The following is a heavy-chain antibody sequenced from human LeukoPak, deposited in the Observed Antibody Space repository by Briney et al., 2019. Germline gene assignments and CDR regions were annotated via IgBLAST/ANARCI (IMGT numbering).Heavy chain of an antibody. Sequence: ASVKVSCKASGYTFTSYDINWVRQAPGQGLEWMGIINPSGGSTSYAQKFQGRVTMTRDTSTSTVYMELSSLRSEDTAVYYCARDIVGQPDFDYWGQGTLVTVSS. CDR2: INPSGGST. CDR3: ARDIVGQPDFDY. CDR1: GYTFTSYD. V-gene: IGHV1-46*01. D-gene: IGHD3-16*02. J-gene: IGHJ4*02.